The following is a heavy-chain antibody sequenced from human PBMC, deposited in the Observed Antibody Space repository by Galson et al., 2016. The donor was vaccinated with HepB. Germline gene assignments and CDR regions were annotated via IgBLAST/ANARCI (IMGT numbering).Heavy chain of an antibody. V-gene: IGHV3-11*01. CDR3: AREVLFSSGYYDVFDL. J-gene: IGHJ3*01. CDR2: ISDSGSSR. D-gene: IGHD3-22*01. Sequence: SLRLSCAASGFGFSDYFMSWIRQVPGKGLEWVSFISDSGSSRLYADSVKGRFTISRDIAKNSVYLQMNGLRVADTAVYYCAREVLFSSGYYDVFDLWGQGTMVTVSP. CDR1: GFGFSDYF.